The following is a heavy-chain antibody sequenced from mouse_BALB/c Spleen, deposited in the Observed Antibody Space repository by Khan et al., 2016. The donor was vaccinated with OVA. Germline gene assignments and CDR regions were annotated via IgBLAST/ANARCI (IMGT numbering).Heavy chain of an antibody. J-gene: IGHJ3*01. D-gene: IGHD1-1*01. CDR1: GYTFSSSW. CDR3: ARYFGSRFAY. Sequence: VQLQESGAELVRPGSSVKISCKASGYTFSSSWMNWVKHRPGQGLEWIGQIYPGDDDTYYNGKLKDKASLTADKSSRTAYMQLTSLTSEDSAVYFCARYFGSRFAYWGQGTLVTVSA. V-gene: IGHV1-80*01. CDR2: IYPGDDDT.